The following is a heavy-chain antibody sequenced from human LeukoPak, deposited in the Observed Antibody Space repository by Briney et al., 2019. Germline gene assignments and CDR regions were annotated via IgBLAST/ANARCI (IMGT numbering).Heavy chain of an antibody. V-gene: IGHV3-33*01. J-gene: IGHJ4*02. D-gene: IGHD6-6*01. CDR2: IWYDGSKK. CDR3: ARDLAARHFDY. CDR1: GFTFSSYG. Sequence: RSLRLSCEASGFTFSSYGMHWVRQAPDKGLEWVAVIWYDGSKKYYADSVKGRFTISRDNSKNTLYLQMNSLRGEDTAVYSCARDLAARHFDYWGPGTLVTVSS.